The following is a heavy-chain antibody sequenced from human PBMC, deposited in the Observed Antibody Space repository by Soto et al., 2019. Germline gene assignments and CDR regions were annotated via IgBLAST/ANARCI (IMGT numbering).Heavy chain of an antibody. Sequence: WGRCIRQAPGKRLEWVANIRQEGTERSYADSVKGRFISSRDDVKNSLYLQMDSLGVEDTAVYYCVRENHFDYWGQGTRVTVS. V-gene: IGHV3-7*01. CDR3: VRENHFDY. CDR1: W. J-gene: IGHJ4*02. CDR2: IRQEGTER.